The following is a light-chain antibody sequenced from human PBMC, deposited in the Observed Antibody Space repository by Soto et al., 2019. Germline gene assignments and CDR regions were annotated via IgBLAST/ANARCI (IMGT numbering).Light chain of an antibody. Sequence: EIVRTQSPATLSVSPGEGVTLSSRASQSVNNKVAWYQQKPGQTPRLLIYDASTRATDIPARFSGSGSGTDFTLTISSLLSEDFAVYYCHQYYKWPLTFGGGTKVDI. J-gene: IGKJ4*01. CDR2: DAS. CDR3: HQYYKWPLT. V-gene: IGKV3-15*01. CDR1: QSVNNK.